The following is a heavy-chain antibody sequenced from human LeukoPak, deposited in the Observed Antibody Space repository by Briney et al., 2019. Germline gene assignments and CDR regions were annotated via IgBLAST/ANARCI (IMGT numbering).Heavy chain of an antibody. CDR2: IIPIFGTA. V-gene: IGHV1-69*06. J-gene: IGHJ3*02. Sequence: GASVKVSCKASGGTFSSYAISWVRQAPGQGLEWMGGIIPIFGTANYAQKFQGRVTITADKSTSTAYMELSSLRSEDTAVYYCASGPRTDAFDIWGQGTMVTVSS. CDR1: GGTFSSYA. CDR3: ASGPRTDAFDI.